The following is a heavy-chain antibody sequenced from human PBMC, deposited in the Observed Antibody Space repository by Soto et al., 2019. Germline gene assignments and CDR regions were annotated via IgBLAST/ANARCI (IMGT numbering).Heavy chain of an antibody. V-gene: IGHV4-4*07. D-gene: IGHD3-9*01. CDR2: VSTNGAT. CDR1: DDLISSYY. Sequence: SETLSLTCTVSDDLISSYYWNWIRQPAGKGLEWIGRVSTNGATNYNPSLESRVTMSVDTSKNQFSLKLTSVTAADTAVYFCARADYEILTGSYAMDVWGQGTTVTVSS. J-gene: IGHJ6*02. CDR3: ARADYEILTGSYAMDV.